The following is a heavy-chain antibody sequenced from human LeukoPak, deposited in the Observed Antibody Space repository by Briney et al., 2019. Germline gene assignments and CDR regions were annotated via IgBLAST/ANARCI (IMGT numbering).Heavy chain of an antibody. Sequence: PGGSLRLSCEASGFTLNKYWMHWVRQAPGKGLVWVSRITGDGSDIAYADSVKGRFTVSRDDAKNTLFLQMTSLRVEDTAIYYCARDAYTTTSNWLDPLGQGTLLTVSS. CDR2: ITGDGSDI. V-gene: IGHV3-74*01. J-gene: IGHJ5*02. CDR3: ARDAYTTTSNWLDP. D-gene: IGHD4-17*01. CDR1: GFTLNKYW.